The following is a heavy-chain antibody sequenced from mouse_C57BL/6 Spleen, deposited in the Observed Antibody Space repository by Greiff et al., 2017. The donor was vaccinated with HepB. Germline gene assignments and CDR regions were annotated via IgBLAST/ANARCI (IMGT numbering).Heavy chain of an antibody. J-gene: IGHJ3*01. Sequence: EVKVVESGGGLVKPGGSLKLSCAASGFTFSSYAMSWVRQTPEKRLEWVATISDGGSYTYYPDNVKGRFTISRDNAKNNLYLQMSHLKSEDTAMYYCAREITTDRFAYWGQGTLVTVSA. V-gene: IGHV5-4*01. D-gene: IGHD1-1*01. CDR1: GFTFSSYA. CDR3: AREITTDRFAY. CDR2: ISDGGSYT.